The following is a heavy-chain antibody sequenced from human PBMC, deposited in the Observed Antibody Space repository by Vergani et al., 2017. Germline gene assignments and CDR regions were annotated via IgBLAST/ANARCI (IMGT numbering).Heavy chain of an antibody. CDR3: AKVFYDSSGYYQLIDY. V-gene: IGHV3-23*01. CDR1: GLTLGNYA. J-gene: IGHJ4*02. CDR2: ISGSGANT. Sequence: ELQLLESGGGLVQPGGSLRLSCAASGLTLGNYAMSWVRQAPGKGWEWVSTISGSGANTYYADSMTGRFTISRDNSKNTLYLQMNSLRAEDTAIYFCAKVFYDSSGYYQLIDYWGQGTLVTVSS. D-gene: IGHD3-22*01.